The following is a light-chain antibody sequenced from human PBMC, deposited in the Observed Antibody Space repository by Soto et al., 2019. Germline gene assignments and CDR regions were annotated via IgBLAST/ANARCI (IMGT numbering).Light chain of an antibody. CDR1: QSVSTR. Sequence: DIQMTQSPSSLSASVGDRVTIICRASQSVSTRLAWYQQKPGKAPKVLIYDASSWAGGVPSRFTGSGSGTEFTLTINSLQPDDFATYYCQQYNSYFQTFGQGTKVDIK. CDR2: DAS. CDR3: QQYNSYFQT. V-gene: IGKV1-5*02. J-gene: IGKJ1*01.